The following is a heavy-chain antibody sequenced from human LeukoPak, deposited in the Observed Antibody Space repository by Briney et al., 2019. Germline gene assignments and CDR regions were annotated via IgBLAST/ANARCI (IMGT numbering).Heavy chain of an antibody. J-gene: IGHJ4*02. CDR2: IYPEDSDT. Sequence: GESLKISCQGSGFTISDYWIGWVRQVPGKGLEWMGIIYPEDSDTRDSPSFQGQVTTSVDKSINTAYLQWSNLKASDTAMYYCARTTTVTFYFDSWGQGTLVTVSS. CDR1: GFTISDYW. D-gene: IGHD4-17*01. V-gene: IGHV5-51*01. CDR3: ARTTTVTFYFDS.